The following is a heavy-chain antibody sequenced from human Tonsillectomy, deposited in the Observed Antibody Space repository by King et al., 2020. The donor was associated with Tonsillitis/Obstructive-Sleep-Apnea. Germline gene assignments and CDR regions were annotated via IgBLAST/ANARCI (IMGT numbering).Heavy chain of an antibody. D-gene: IGHD4-17*01. CDR1: GFTFSSYG. V-gene: IGHV3-33*01. Sequence: VQLVESGGGVVQPGRSLRLSCAASGFTFSSYGMHWVRQAPGKGLEWVAVIWYDGSNKYYADSVKGRFTIPRDNSKNTLYLQMNSLRAEDTAVYYCARDSLTTHDYGDYGRGADAFDIWGQGTMVTVSS. CDR3: ARDSLTTHDYGDYGRGADAFDI. J-gene: IGHJ3*02. CDR2: IWYDGSNK.